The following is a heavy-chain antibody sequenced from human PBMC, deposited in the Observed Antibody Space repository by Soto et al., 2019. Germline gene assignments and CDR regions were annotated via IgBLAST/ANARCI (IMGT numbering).Heavy chain of an antibody. J-gene: IGHJ4*02. CDR1: GFTFSDHA. V-gene: IGHV3-23*01. Sequence: EVQLLESGGGLVQPGGSLRLSCTASGFTFSDHAMTWVRQAPGKGLEWLSGISGGGSGAYYADSVKGRFTLSRANSNNTLFLQMDSLRVEDTAVYYCAIDLWWYTHWGQGTLVTVSS. CDR3: AIDLWWYTH. D-gene: IGHD2-15*01. CDR2: ISGGGSGA.